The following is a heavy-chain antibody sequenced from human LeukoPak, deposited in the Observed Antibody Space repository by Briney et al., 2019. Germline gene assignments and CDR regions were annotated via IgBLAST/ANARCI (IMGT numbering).Heavy chain of an antibody. Sequence: ASVKVSCKASGYTFTGYYMHWVRQAPGQGLEWMGWINPNSGGTNYAQKFQGRVTITTDESTSTAYMELSSLRSEDTAVYYCARGLARTLYFDYWGQGTLVTVSS. V-gene: IGHV1-2*02. CDR2: INPNSGGT. J-gene: IGHJ4*02. CDR1: GYTFTGYY. CDR3: ARGLARTLYFDY. D-gene: IGHD6-6*01.